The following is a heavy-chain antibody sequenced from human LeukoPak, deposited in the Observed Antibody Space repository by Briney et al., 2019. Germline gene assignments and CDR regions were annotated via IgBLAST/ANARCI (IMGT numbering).Heavy chain of an antibody. J-gene: IGHJ4*02. CDR2: IDPKSGGT. CDR3: ARVVRYGTSEMY. D-gene: IGHD1-1*01. CDR1: GYIFNDYY. Sequence: AXXKVSCKASGYIFNDYYMHWIRQAPGQGLEWMGRIDPKSGGTEYAQKFQGRVTVTRDTSISTAYMELSRLRSDDTAVYFCARVVRYGTSEMYWGQGTLVTVSS. V-gene: IGHV1-2*02.